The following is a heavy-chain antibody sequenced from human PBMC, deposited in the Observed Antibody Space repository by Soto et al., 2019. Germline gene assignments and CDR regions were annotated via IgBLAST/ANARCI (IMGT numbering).Heavy chain of an antibody. Sequence: PSETLSLTCAVYGGSFSGYYWSWIRQPPGKGLEWIGEINHSGSTNYNPSLKSRVTISVDTSKNQFSLKMRSVTAADTAVYFCARFRISVRAMDVWGQGTTVTVSS. CDR1: GGSFSGYY. CDR2: INHSGST. V-gene: IGHV4-34*01. D-gene: IGHD3-3*02. CDR3: ARFRISVRAMDV. J-gene: IGHJ6*02.